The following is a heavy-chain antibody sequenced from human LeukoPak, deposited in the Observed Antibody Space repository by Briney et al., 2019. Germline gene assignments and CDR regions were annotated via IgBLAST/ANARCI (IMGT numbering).Heavy chain of an antibody. J-gene: IGHJ4*02. Sequence: GASVKVSCKASGYTFTGCYMHWVRQAPGRGLEWMGWINPNSGGTNYAQKFQGRVTMTRDTSISTAYMELSRLRSDDTAVYYCARDTSMVRGVTTDYWGQGTLVTVSS. CDR2: INPNSGGT. CDR3: ARDTSMVRGVTTDY. D-gene: IGHD3-10*01. V-gene: IGHV1-2*02. CDR1: GYTFTGCY.